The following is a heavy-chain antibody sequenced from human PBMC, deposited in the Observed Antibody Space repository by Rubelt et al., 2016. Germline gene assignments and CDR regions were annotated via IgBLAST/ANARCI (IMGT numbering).Heavy chain of an antibody. V-gene: IGHV3-74*01. J-gene: IGHJ4*02. CDR2: INSDGSST. CDR1: GFTFSSYW. Sequence: GSGGDVVQPGRSLRLSCAASGFTFSSYWMHWVRQAPGKGLVWVSRINSDGSSTSYADSVKGRFTISRDNAKNTLYLQMNSLRVEDTAVYFCARDGGGWYTNAFDYWGQGTPVTVSS. CDR3: ARDGGGWYTNAFDY. D-gene: IGHD1-1*01.